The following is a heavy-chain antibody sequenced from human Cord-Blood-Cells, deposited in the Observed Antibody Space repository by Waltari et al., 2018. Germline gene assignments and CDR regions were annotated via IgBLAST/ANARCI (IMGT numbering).Heavy chain of an antibody. CDR3: ALQVYEKDIVATMD. J-gene: IGHJ4*02. CDR1: GFSLSTSGVG. V-gene: IGHV2-5*01. CDR2: IYWNDDK. D-gene: IGHD5-12*01. Sequence: QITLKESGPTLVKPTQTLTLTCTFSGFSLSTSGVGVGWIRQPPGKALEWLALIYWNDDKRYSPSLKSRLTITKDTSKNQVVLTMTNMDPVDTATYYCALQVYEKDIVATMDWGQGTLVTVSS.